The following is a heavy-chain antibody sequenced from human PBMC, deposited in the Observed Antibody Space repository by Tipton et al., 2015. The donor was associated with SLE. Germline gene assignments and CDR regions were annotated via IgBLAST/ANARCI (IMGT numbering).Heavy chain of an antibody. CDR2: ISAYNGNT. CDR3: ARDDSLVVVAATYAFDI. V-gene: IGHV1-18*01. J-gene: IGHJ3*02. CDR1: GYTFTSYA. D-gene: IGHD2-15*01. Sequence: QSGPEVKKPGASVKVSCKASGYTFTSYAMNWVRQAPGQGLEWMGWISAYNGNTNYAQKLQGRVTMTTDTSTSTAYMELRSLRSDDTAVYYCARDDSLVVVAATYAFDIWGQGTMVTVSS.